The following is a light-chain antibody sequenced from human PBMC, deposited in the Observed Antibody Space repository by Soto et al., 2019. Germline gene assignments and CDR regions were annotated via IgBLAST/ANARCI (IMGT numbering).Light chain of an antibody. CDR1: HDISTF. CDR2: EAS. V-gene: IGKV1-9*01. Sequence: DSQLAQSPSRLSASIGDRVTSSCRGGHDISTFLAWYQQKPGEAPKLLIYEASTLRSRVPSRFSGSGSGTEFTLTISGLLPEDFAAYHCQQLYTLPFTFGQGTRLEIK. J-gene: IGKJ5*01. CDR3: QQLYTLPFT.